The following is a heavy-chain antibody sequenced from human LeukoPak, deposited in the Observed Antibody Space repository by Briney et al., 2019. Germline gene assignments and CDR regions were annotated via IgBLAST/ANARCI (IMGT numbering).Heavy chain of an antibody. J-gene: IGHJ4*02. V-gene: IGHV1-2*02. Sequence: ASVKVSCKASGYTFTGYYMHWVRQAPGQGLEWMGWINPNSGGTNYAQKFQGRVTMTRDTSISTAYMELSRLRSDDTAVYYCARIGGSGYTYGTFDYWGQGTLVTVSS. CDR1: GYTFTGYY. D-gene: IGHD5-18*01. CDR2: INPNSGGT. CDR3: ARIGGSGYTYGTFDY.